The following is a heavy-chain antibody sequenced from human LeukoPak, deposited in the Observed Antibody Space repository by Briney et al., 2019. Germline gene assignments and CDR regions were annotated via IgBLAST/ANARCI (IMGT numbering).Heavy chain of an antibody. Sequence: GGSLRLSCAASGFTFSSYAMSWVRQAPGKGLEWVAAISGTGGSTSYADSVKGRFTISRDNSKNTLYVQMNSLRAEDTAVYYCAKDAIGDSSGHYWWEFDYWGQGTLVTVSS. CDR2: ISGTGGST. J-gene: IGHJ4*02. CDR3: AKDAIGDSSGHYWWEFDY. CDR1: GFTFSSYA. D-gene: IGHD3-22*01. V-gene: IGHV3-23*01.